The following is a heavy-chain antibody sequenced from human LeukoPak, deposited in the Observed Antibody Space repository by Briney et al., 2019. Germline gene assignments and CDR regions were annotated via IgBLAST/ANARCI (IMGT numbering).Heavy chain of an antibody. CDR1: GVSFSGYY. CDR3: ASRNTRYYYMDV. V-gene: IGHV4-34*01. D-gene: IGHD2-2*01. Sequence: SETLSLTCAVYGVSFSGYYWSWLRQPPGKGLEWSGEINHSGRTNYNPSLKSRVTISEDTSKNQFSLKLSSVTAADTAVYYCASRNTRYYYMDVWGKGTTVTVSS. J-gene: IGHJ6*03. CDR2: INHSGRT.